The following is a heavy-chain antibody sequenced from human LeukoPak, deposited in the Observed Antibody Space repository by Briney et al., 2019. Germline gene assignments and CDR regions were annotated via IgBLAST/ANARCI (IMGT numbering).Heavy chain of an antibody. J-gene: IGHJ6*03. D-gene: IGHD2-15*01. CDR1: GFAFSDYE. Sequence: GGSLRLSCATSGFAFSDYEFSWVRQAPGKGLDWVSSVTALGSMEYYAESVKGRFTISRDNSKNTVYLQMNSLRAEDTAVYYCARAYCSGGSCYSAGFSLPQGCMDVWGKGTTVTVSS. V-gene: IGHV3-11*01. CDR2: VTALGSME. CDR3: ARAYCSGGSCYSAGFSLPQGCMDV.